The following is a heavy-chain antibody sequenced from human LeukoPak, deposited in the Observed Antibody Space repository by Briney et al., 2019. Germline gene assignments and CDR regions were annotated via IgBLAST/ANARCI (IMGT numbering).Heavy chain of an antibody. CDR2: ISGSGGNT. CDR1: GFPFSIFV. V-gene: IGHV3-23*01. D-gene: IGHD6-6*01. CDR3: ASRDLSSSQPFDY. J-gene: IGHJ4*02. Sequence: GGPLRHSCAASGFPFSIFVMHGVPQAPGKAREWFARISGSGGNTDHADSVKGRFTISRDNSKNTLYLQMNSLRAEDTAVYYCASRDLSSSQPFDYWGQGTLVTVSS.